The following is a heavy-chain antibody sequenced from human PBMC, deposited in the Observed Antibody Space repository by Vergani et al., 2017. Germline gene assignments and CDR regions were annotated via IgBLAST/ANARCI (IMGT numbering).Heavy chain of an antibody. Sequence: VQLVQSGAEVRKPGASVTVSCTASGYIFKNYYIHWLRQAPGQAFEWMGILNPTTGHTTSAQKFMGGVDMTRDPSTDTSTRTVQMTLSSLRSEDTAVYYCARCIGDSAGATSRAYYFDLWGQGTRVTVSS. J-gene: IGHJ5*02. V-gene: IGHV1-46*02. D-gene: IGHD2-21*01. CDR3: ARCIGDSAGATSRAYYFDL. CDR1: GYIFKNYY. CDR2: LNPTTGHT.